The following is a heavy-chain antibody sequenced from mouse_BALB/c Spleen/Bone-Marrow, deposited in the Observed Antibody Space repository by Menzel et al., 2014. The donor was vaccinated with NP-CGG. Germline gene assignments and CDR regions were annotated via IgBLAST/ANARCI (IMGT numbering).Heavy chain of an antibody. CDR3: TRSYYRYDEEAWFAY. CDR1: GFTFSSYT. J-gene: IGHJ3*01. D-gene: IGHD2-14*01. V-gene: IGHV5-6-4*01. CDR2: ISSGGSYT. Sequence: EVKLMESRGGLVKPGGSLKLSCAASGFTFSSYTMSWVRQTPEKRLEWVATISSGGSYTYYPDSVKGRFTISRDNAKNTLYLQMSSLKSEDTAMYYCTRSYYRYDEEAWFAYWGQGTLVTVSA.